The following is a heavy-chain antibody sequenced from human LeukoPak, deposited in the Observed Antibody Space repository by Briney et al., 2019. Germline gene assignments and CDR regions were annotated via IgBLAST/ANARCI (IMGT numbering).Heavy chain of an antibody. J-gene: IGHJ4*02. CDR3: ARGGYGAHMG. Sequence: GGSLGLSCAASGFTFSSFWMHWVRQSPGEALVWVSGINSDGSSPNYVDSVKGRFTISRDNAKNEFYLQMNSLRADDSAVYYCARGGYGAHMGWGQGILVSVSS. CDR1: GFTFSSFW. V-gene: IGHV3-74*01. CDR2: INSDGSSP. D-gene: IGHD4-17*01.